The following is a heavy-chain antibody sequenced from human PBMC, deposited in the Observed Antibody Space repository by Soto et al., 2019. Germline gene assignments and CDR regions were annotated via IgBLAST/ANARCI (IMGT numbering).Heavy chain of an antibody. CDR2: IKQDGSEQ. CDR1: GFSFSSYW. V-gene: IGHV3-7*01. CDR3: ARDRYSYYDFWSGYLPYYYYGMDV. J-gene: IGHJ6*02. D-gene: IGHD3-3*01. Sequence: PGGSLRLSCVNSGFSFSSYWMIWVRQAPGKGLEWVANIKQDGSEQYYVDSVKGRFTISRDNAKNSLYLQMNSLRGEDTAVYYCARDRYSYYDFWSGYLPYYYYGMDVWGQGTTVIVS.